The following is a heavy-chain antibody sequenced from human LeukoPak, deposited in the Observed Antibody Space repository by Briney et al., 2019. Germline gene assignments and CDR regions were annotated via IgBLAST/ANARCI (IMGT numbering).Heavy chain of an antibody. D-gene: IGHD1-26*01. CDR3: AKIPEGGTAGTYFDY. V-gene: IGHV1-24*01. CDR1: GYTLTELS. J-gene: IGHJ4*02. Sequence: ASVKVSCKVSGYTLTELSMHWVRQAPGKGLEWMGCFDPEDGETIYAQKFQGRVTMTEDTSTDTAYMELSSLRSEDTAVYYCAKIPEGGTAGTYFDYWGQGTLVTVSS. CDR2: FDPEDGET.